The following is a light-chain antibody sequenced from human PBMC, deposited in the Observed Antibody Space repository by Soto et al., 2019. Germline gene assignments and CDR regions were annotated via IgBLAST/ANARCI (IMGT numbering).Light chain of an antibody. CDR1: QGIESD. V-gene: IGKV1-6*01. Sequence: AIQMTQSPSSLSASVGDRITITCRASQGIESDLSWYQQRPGKAPKLLIYAASNVHSGVPPRFSGSRSGTEFTLTISNLQPEDFASYYCLQDHDDSWTFGQGTKVDSK. CDR2: AAS. J-gene: IGKJ1*01. CDR3: LQDHDDSWT.